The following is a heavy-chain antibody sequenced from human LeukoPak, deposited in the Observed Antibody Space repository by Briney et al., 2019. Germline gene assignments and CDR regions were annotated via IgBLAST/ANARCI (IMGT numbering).Heavy chain of an antibody. CDR1: GFTLSNYD. Sequence: GGSLRLSCAASGFTLSNYDMDWVRQAPGKGLEWVSSISTSSRYIYYKDSVRGRFTISRDDAKNSLYLEMNSLRAEDTAVYYCARADCSSSTCYLRRSWFDPWGQGTLVTVSS. V-gene: IGHV3-21*01. D-gene: IGHD2-2*01. CDR3: ARADCSSSTCYLRRSWFDP. J-gene: IGHJ5*02. CDR2: ISTSSRYI.